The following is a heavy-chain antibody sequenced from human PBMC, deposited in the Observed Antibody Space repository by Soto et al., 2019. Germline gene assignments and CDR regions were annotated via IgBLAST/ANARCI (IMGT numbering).Heavy chain of an antibody. V-gene: IGHV5-51*01. Sequence: GESLKISCKGSGYDFSTYWIAWVRQMSGKGLEYVGIIYPGDYDTRYSPSFKGLVTISVDRSIKTAYLQWGSLKSSDTAMYYCVRGLTSTSHPKHFDLWGPGTLVT. CDR1: GYDFSTYW. CDR2: IYPGDYDT. J-gene: IGHJ4*01. CDR3: VRGLTSTSHPKHFDL.